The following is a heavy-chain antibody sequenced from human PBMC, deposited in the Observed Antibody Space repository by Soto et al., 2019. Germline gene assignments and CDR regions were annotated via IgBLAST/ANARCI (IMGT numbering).Heavy chain of an antibody. J-gene: IGHJ6*02. CDR1: GFTFSSYG. CDR3: AKAVYNWNDRFYYYGMDV. Sequence: QVQLVESGGGVVQPGRSLRLSCAASGFTFSSYGMHWVRQAPGKGLEWVAVISYDGSNKYYADSVKGRFTISRDNSKTTLYLQMNSLRAEDTAVYYCAKAVYNWNDRFYYYGMDVWGQGTTVTVSS. V-gene: IGHV3-30*18. D-gene: IGHD1-1*01. CDR2: ISYDGSNK.